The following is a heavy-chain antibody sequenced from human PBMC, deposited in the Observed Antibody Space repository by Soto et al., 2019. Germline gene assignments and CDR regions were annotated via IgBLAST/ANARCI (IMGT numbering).Heavy chain of an antibody. J-gene: IGHJ6*02. CDR3: GRSGLGAMGEILYTAMDV. Sequence: QVQLVPSGAEVKKPGASVQVSCKAPGYTFTTYALHWVRQARGARLAWMGWINAANGNTKYSKKFQGRATITRDTAASKTYTGLSSLRSESTAVYCCGRSGLGAMGEILYTAMDVWAQGTTVTVSS. CDR2: INAANGNT. CDR1: GYTFTTYA. V-gene: IGHV1-3*01. D-gene: IGHD1-26*01.